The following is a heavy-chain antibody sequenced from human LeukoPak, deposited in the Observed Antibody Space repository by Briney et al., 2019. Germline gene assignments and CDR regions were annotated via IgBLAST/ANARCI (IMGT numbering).Heavy chain of an antibody. CDR2: ISYDGSNK. D-gene: IGHD5-18*01. CDR1: GFTFSSYG. J-gene: IGHJ4*02. V-gene: IGHV3-30*03. Sequence: GRSLRLSCAASGFTFSSYGMHWVRQAPGKGLEWVAVISYDGSNKYYADSVKGRFTISRDNSKNTLYLQMNSLRAEDTAVYYCARDGYRYAIDYWGQGTLVTVSS. CDR3: ARDGYRYAIDY.